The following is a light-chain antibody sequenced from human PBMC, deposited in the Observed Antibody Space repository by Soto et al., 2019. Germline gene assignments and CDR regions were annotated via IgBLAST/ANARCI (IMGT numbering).Light chain of an antibody. J-gene: IGKJ1*01. CDR3: QQYGSSLWT. CDR1: QSVSTPY. V-gene: IGKV3-20*01. Sequence: ENVLTQSPDTLSLSPGERATLSCRASQSVSTPYLAWYQQRPGQAPRLLIYSTSTRASGIPDRFRGSGSGTDFTLTISRLEPEDFAVYYCQQYGSSLWTFGKGTKVEIK. CDR2: STS.